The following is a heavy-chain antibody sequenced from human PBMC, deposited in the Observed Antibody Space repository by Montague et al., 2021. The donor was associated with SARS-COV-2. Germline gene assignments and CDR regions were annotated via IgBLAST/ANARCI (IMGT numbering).Heavy chain of an antibody. J-gene: IGHJ4*02. Sequence: TLSLTCVVSGGSISSINWWSWVRQPPGKGLEWIGEIYHSGSTNYNPSLKGRVIISVDKSKNQFSLKLSSVTAADTAVYYCARTGYSSGWHSFDYWGQGTLVTVSS. D-gene: IGHD6-19*01. CDR1: GGSISSINW. CDR2: IYHSGST. CDR3: ARTGYSSGWHSFDY. V-gene: IGHV4-4*02.